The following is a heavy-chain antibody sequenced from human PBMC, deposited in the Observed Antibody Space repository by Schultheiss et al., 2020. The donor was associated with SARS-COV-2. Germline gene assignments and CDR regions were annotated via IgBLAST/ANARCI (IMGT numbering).Heavy chain of an antibody. Sequence: GGSLRLSCAASGFTFSSYDMHWVRQATGKGLEWVSAIGTAGDTYYPGSVKGRFTISRENAKNTLYLQMNSLRAEDTALYYCARDSSAVTTDYWGQGTLVTDAS. CDR1: GFTFSSYD. D-gene: IGHD4-17*01. CDR2: IGTAGDT. J-gene: IGHJ4*02. V-gene: IGHV3-13*01. CDR3: ARDSSAVTTDY.